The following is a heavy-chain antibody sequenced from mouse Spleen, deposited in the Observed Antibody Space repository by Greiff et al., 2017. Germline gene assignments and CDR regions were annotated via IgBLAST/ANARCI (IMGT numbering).Heavy chain of an antibody. CDR2: IYPGSGNT. CDR1: GYSFTSYY. D-gene: IGHD1-1*01. Sequence: QVQLQQSGPELVKPGASVKISCKASGYSFTSYYIHWVKQRPGQGLEWIGWIYPGSGNTKYNEKFKGKATLTADTSSSTAYMQLSSLTSEDSAVYYCARWGIGYYGSLDYWGQGTTLTVSS. CDR3: ARWGIGYYGSLDY. J-gene: IGHJ2*01. V-gene: IGHV1-66*01.